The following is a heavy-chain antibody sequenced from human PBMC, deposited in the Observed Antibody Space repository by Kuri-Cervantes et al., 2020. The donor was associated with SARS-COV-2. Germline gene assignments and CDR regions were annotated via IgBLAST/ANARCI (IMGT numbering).Heavy chain of an antibody. V-gene: IGHV1-24*01. CDR3: ARALLWFGELSGFDY. CDR2: FDPEDGET. Sequence: ASVEVSCKVSGFTLTELSMHWVRQAPGKGLEWMGGFDPEDGETIYAQKFQGRVTMTEDTSTSTAYMELRSLRSDDTAVYYCARALLWFGELSGFDYWGQGTLVTVSS. J-gene: IGHJ4*02. CDR1: GFTLTELS. D-gene: IGHD3-10*01.